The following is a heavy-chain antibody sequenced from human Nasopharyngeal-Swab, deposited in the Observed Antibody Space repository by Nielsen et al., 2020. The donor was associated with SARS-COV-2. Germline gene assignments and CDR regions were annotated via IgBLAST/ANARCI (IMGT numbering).Heavy chain of an antibody. CDR1: GFTFSSYG. V-gene: IGHV3-30*18. J-gene: IGHJ4*02. CDR2: ISYDGSNK. CDR3: AKDVDWNDYVWGSQVDY. Sequence: GESLKISCAASGFTFSSYGMHWVRQAPGKGLEWVAVISYDGSNKYYADSVKGRFTISRDNSKNTLYLQMNSLRAEDTAVYYCAKDVDWNDYVWGSQVDYWGQGTLVTVSS. D-gene: IGHD3-16*01.